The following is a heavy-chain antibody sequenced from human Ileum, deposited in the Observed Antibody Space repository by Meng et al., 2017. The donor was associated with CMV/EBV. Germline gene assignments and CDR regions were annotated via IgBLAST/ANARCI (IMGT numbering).Heavy chain of an antibody. CDR2: ITSSSKHV. J-gene: IGHJ4*01. Sequence: NYIRNWVRQAPGQGLEKVSSITSSSKHVLYGDSVKGRFTITRDNGKNSLFLQMDSLRVDDTAIYYCVRNALPAYRYYDWLSSPMHYWGLGTLVTVSS. D-gene: IGHD3-9*01. V-gene: IGHV3-21*01. CDR1: NYI. CDR3: VRNALPAYRYYDWLSSPMHY.